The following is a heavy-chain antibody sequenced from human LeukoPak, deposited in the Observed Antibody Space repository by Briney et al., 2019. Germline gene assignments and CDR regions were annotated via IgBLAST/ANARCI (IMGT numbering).Heavy chain of an antibody. CDR1: GYTFTSYG. Sequence: GASVKVSCKASGYTFTSYGISWVRQAPGQGLEWMGWISAYNGNTNYAQKLQGRVTITADESTSTAYMELSSLRSEDTAVYYCARGLSIAAPPEDWGQGTLVTVSS. J-gene: IGHJ4*02. V-gene: IGHV1-18*01. D-gene: IGHD6-6*01. CDR3: ARGLSIAAPPED. CDR2: ISAYNGNT.